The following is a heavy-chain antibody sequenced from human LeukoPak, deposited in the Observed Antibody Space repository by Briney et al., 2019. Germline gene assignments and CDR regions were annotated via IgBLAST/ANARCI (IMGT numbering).Heavy chain of an antibody. CDR2: ISGSGAST. CDR3: AKVGTCTNGVCYRDTYYFDY. V-gene: IGHV3-23*01. CDR1: GFTFSSYA. D-gene: IGHD2-8*01. Sequence: GGSLRLSCAASGFTFSSYAMSWVRQAPGKGLEWVSAISGSGASTYYADSVKGRFTISSDNSKNTLYLQMNSLRAEDTAVYYAAKVGTCTNGVCYRDTYYFDYWGQGTLVTVSS. J-gene: IGHJ4*02.